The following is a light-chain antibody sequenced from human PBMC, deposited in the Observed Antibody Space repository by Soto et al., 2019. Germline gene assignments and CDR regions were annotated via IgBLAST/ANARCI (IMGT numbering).Light chain of an antibody. CDR3: TAYAGYNNPVV. Sequence: QSALTRPPSASGSPGQSVTISCTGTSSDIGSYNYVSWYQQHPDKAPKLMIYEVNKRPSGVPDRFSGSKSGNTASLTVSGLQAEDEADYYCTAYAGYNNPVVFGGGTKVTVL. V-gene: IGLV2-8*01. CDR1: SSDIGSYNY. CDR2: EVN. J-gene: IGLJ2*01.